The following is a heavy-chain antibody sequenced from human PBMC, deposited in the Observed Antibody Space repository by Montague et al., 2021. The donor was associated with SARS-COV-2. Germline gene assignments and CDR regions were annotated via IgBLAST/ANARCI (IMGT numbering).Heavy chain of an antibody. D-gene: IGHD3-22*01. CDR3: ARGHLSVSMIVVVFTSASYYFDY. CDR1: GGSFGDDH. J-gene: IGHJ4*02. CDR2: IKQSGST. Sequence: SETLSLTCGVYGGSFGDDHWSWIRQPPGKGLEWIGDIKQSGSTNYNPSLKSRVTISVDKSKNQFSLKLTSVTAADTAVYFCARGHLSVSMIVVVFTSASYYFDYWGQGAQVTVSS. V-gene: IGHV4-34*01.